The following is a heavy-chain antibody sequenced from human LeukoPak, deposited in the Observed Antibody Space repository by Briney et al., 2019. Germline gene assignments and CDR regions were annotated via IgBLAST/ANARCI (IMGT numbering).Heavy chain of an antibody. CDR2: MNPNSGNT. J-gene: IGHJ5*02. Sequence: ASVKVSCKASGYTFTSYDINWVRQATGQGLEWMGWMNPNSGNTGYAQKFQGRVTMTRNTSISTAYMELSSLRSEDTAVCYCARVHFVSYYDSSGYYEGGPFDPWGQGTLVTVSS. CDR3: ARVHFVSYYDSSGYYEGGPFDP. CDR1: GYTFTSYD. D-gene: IGHD3-22*01. V-gene: IGHV1-8*01.